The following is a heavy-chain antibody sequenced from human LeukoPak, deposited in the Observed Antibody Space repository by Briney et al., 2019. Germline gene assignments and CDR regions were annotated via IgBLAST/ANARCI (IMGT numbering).Heavy chain of an antibody. CDR1: GYTFTNYY. Sequence: SVKVSCKTSGYTFTNYYIHWVRQAPGQGLEWMGGIIPIFGTANYAQKFQGRVTITADESTSTAYMELSSLRSEDTAVYYCARVGIGRTEYFQHWGRAPWSPSPQ. D-gene: IGHD3-3*02. CDR2: IIPIFGTA. CDR3: ARVGIGRTEYFQH. V-gene: IGHV1-69*13. J-gene: IGHJ1*01.